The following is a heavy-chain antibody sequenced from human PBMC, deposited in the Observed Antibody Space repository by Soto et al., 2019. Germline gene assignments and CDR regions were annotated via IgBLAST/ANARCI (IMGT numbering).Heavy chain of an antibody. CDR1: GGTFSNYP. D-gene: IGHD5-12*01. Sequence: QVQLVQSGAEVKKPGSSVKVSCKASGGTFSNYPISWVRQAPGQGLEWMGGIIPIFGTVNYAQKFQGRVTMTADESTSTAYMELSSLRSEDTAVSYCARGNHRWLQLWYFDLWGRGTLVTVSS. V-gene: IGHV1-69*12. CDR3: ARGNHRWLQLWYFDL. J-gene: IGHJ2*01. CDR2: IIPIFGTV.